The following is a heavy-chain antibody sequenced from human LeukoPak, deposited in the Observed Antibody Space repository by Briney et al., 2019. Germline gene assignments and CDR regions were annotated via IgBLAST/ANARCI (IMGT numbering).Heavy chain of an antibody. D-gene: IGHD6-19*01. V-gene: IGHV3-30-3*01. Sequence: GGSLRLSCAASGFTFSSYAMHWVRQAPGKGLEWVAVISYDGSNKYYADSVKGRFTISRDNSKNTLYLQMNSLRAEDTAVYYCARDLVRAGDTSGWYLVGSYDAFDIWGQGTMVTVSS. CDR3: ARDLVRAGDTSGWYLVGSYDAFDI. CDR1: GFTFSSYA. J-gene: IGHJ3*02. CDR2: ISYDGSNK.